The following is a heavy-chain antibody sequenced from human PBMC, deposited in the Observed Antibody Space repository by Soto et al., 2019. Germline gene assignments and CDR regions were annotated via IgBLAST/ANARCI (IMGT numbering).Heavy chain of an antibody. D-gene: IGHD6-19*01. CDR3: ARGVGGWNAFDI. CDR1: GFTFSSYD. Sequence: GGSLRLSCAASGFTFSSYDMHWVRQATGKGLEWVSAIGTAGDPYYPGSVKGRFTISREKAKNSLYLQMNSLRVGDTALYYCARGVGGWNAFDILGQGTMVTVSS. V-gene: IGHV3-13*05. CDR2: IGTAGDP. J-gene: IGHJ3*02.